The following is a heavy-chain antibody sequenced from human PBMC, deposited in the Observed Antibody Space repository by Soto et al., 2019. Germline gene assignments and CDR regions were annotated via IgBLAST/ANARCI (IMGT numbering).Heavy chain of an antibody. CDR3: ARDYGGAYCSSTSCDSDYYYGMDV. V-gene: IGHV3-48*01. CDR1: GFTFSSYS. J-gene: IGHJ6*02. CDR2: ISSSSSTI. D-gene: IGHD2-2*01. Sequence: EVQLVESGGGLVQPGGSLRLSCAASGFTFSSYSMNWVRQAPGKGLEWVSYISSSSSTIYYADSVKGRFTISRDNAKNSLYLQMNSLRAEDTAVYYCARDYGGAYCSSTSCDSDYYYGMDVWGRGTTVTVS.